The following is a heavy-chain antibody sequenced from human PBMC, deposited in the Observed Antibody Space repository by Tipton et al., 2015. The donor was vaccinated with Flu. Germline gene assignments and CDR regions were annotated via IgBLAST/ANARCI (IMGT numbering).Heavy chain of an antibody. D-gene: IGHD3-22*01. CDR2: ISSRSNYI. CDR1: GFTFSSYR. V-gene: IGHV3-21*01. CDR3: ARDPPYKYESSFSEDAFDI. Sequence: SLRLSCAASGFTFSSYRMNWVRQAPGKGLEWVSSISSRSNYIYYADLVKGRFTISRDNAKNSVYLQMNSLRAEDTAVYYCARDPPYKYESSFSEDAFDIWGQGTMVPVSS. J-gene: IGHJ3*02.